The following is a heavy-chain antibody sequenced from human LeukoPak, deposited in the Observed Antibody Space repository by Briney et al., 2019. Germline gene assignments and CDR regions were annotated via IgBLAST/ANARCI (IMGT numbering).Heavy chain of an antibody. CDR3: ARDLSGAFDI. D-gene: IGHD3-3*02. CDR1: GFSLSSYS. Sequence: GGSLRLSCAASGFSLSSYSMSWVRQAPGKGLEWVSLISGSAGNTHYADSVKGRFTISRDISRNTLYLQMNSLRAEDTAVYYCARDLSGAFDIWGQGTMVTVSS. V-gene: IGHV3-23*01. CDR2: ISGSAGNT. J-gene: IGHJ3*02.